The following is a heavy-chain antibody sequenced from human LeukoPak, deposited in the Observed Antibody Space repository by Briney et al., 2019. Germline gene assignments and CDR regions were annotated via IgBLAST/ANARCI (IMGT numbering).Heavy chain of an antibody. D-gene: IGHD2-15*01. V-gene: IGHV4-39*07. CDR2: IYYSGST. J-gene: IGHJ5*02. CDR3: ARGEIGNCSGGSCLNWFDP. Sequence: SETLSLTCTVSGGSISRSSYYWGWIRQPPGKGLEWIGNIYYSGSTYYNPSLKSRVTISVDTSKNQFSLKLSSVTAADTAVYYCARGEIGNCSGGSCLNWFDPWGQGTLVTVSS. CDR1: GGSISRSSYY.